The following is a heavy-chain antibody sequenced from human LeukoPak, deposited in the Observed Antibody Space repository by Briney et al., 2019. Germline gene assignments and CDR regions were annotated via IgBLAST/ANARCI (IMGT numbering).Heavy chain of an antibody. CDR1: GFTFSSYW. CDR2: IKQDGSEK. J-gene: IGHJ4*02. V-gene: IGHV3-7*01. D-gene: IGHD4-17*01. Sequence: GGSLRLSCAAAGFTFSSYWMSWVRQAPGEWLEWVANIKQDGSEKYHVDSVKGRFTISRDNAKNSLYLQMNSLRAEDTAVYYCARGGQDYGDYVDYWGQGTLVTVSS. CDR3: ARGGQDYGDYVDY.